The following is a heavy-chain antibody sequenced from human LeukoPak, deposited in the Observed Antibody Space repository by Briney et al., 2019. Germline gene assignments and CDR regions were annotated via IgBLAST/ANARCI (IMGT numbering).Heavy chain of an antibody. J-gene: IGHJ4*02. CDR2: ISNDGSNQ. CDR1: GFTFSSHG. D-gene: IGHD4-17*01. CDR3: AKDGNYGHYEY. Sequence: GGSLRLSCAASGFTFSSHGMHWVRQAPGKGLEWVAVISNDGSNQFYADSVKGRFTISRDNSKNTLYLEINSLRAEDTAVYYCAKDGNYGHYEYWGQGNQVTVSS. V-gene: IGHV3-30*18.